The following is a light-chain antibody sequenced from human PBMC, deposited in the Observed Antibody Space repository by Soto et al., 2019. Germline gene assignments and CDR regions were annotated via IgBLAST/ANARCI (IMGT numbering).Light chain of an antibody. CDR2: DVN. Sequence: QSALTQPRSVSGSPGQSVTISCTGTDSNIGFYNFVSWYQQHPDKAPHLVIYDVNKRPSGVPDRFSGSKSGNTASLTISGLQADDEADYYCCSYAGTYTYVFGIGTK. CDR3: CSYAGTYTYV. J-gene: IGLJ1*01. V-gene: IGLV2-11*01. CDR1: DSNIGFYNF.